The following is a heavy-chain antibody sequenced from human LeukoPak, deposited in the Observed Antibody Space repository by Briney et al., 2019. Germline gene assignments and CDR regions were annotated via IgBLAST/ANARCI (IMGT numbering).Heavy chain of an antibody. Sequence: GSLRLSCAASGFTFSSYGMHWVRQAPGKGLEWVAVIWYDGSNKYYADSVKGRFTISRDNSKNTLYLQMNSLSAEETAVYYCAKGGLWSGSNWFDPWGQGTLVTVSS. CDR2: IWYDGSNK. CDR1: GFTFSSYG. J-gene: IGHJ5*02. D-gene: IGHD3-3*01. V-gene: IGHV3-33*06. CDR3: AKGGLWSGSNWFDP.